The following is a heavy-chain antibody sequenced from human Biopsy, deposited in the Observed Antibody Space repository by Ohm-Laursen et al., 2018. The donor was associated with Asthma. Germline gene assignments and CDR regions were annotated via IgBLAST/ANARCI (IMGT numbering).Heavy chain of an antibody. V-gene: IGHV1-18*04. Sequence: ASVKVSCKASGYTFSNYGIAWVRQAPGQGLEWMGWSSAYNGHTKYAQKFHDRVTMTTDKSTNTAHMELRSLTSGDTAVYYCARDGNWCRLRNCSPPGYWFDPWGQGTLVTVSS. D-gene: IGHD2-8*02. CDR2: SSAYNGHT. J-gene: IGHJ5*02. CDR1: GYTFSNYG. CDR3: ARDGNWCRLRNCSPPGYWFDP.